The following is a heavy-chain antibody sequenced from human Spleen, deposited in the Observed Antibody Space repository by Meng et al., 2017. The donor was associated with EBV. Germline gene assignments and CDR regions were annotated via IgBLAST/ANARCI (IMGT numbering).Heavy chain of an antibody. Sequence: EVQLVESGGALVQPGGSVILSCAASGFTFSSYWMHWVRQAPGKGLEWVSRTNENGAITTYADSVKGRFTISRDNAKSTLYLQMNSLRAEDTAVYYCSRDLAGSRDSWGQGTLFNVSS. D-gene: IGHD1-14*01. CDR3: SRDLAGSRDS. V-gene: IGHV3-74*03. CDR2: TNENGAIT. CDR1: GFTFSSYW. J-gene: IGHJ4*02.